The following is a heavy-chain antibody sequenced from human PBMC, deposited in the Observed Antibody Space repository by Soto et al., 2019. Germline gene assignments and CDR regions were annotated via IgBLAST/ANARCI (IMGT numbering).Heavy chain of an antibody. CDR3: AKVSSGWYRSPNWLDP. Sequence: EVQLLESGGGLVRPGGSPRLSCAASELTFTTYAMSWVRQAPGKGLEWVSSISANSRDIYYADSVKGRLTISRDNSKNTLYLQMNSLRAEDTAVYYCAKVSSGWYRSPNWLDPWGQGTLVTVSS. CDR2: ISANSRDI. D-gene: IGHD6-19*01. J-gene: IGHJ5*02. V-gene: IGHV3-23*01. CDR1: ELTFTTYA.